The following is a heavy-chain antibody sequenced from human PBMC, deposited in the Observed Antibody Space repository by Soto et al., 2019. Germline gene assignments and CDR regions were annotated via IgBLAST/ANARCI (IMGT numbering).Heavy chain of an antibody. V-gene: IGHV3-15*07. J-gene: IGHJ4*02. Sequence: KAGGSLRLSCAAPGFSFSDAWMNWVRQAPGKGLEWVARIKSKSDGGTTDYAAPVKGRFTISRDDSKNTLYLQMNSLRSEDTAVYYCTTLTMIVVHLDYWGPGIPVTVSS. CDR3: TTLTMIVVHLDY. CDR1: GFSFSDAW. CDR2: IKSKSDGGTT. D-gene: IGHD3-22*01.